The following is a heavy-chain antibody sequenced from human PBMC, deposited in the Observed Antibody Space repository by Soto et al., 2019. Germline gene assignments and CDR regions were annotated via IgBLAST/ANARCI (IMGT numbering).Heavy chain of an antibody. V-gene: IGHV3-7*03. CDR3: ARDGYCSSTSCYRRWYYGMDV. CDR2: IKQDGSEK. Sequence: VGSLRLSCAASGFTFSSYWMSWVRQAPGKGLEWVANIKQDGSEKYYVDSVKGRFTISRDNAKNSLYLQMNSLRAEDTAVYYCARDGYCSSTSCYRRWYYGMDVWGQGTTVTVSS. D-gene: IGHD2-2*02. CDR1: GFTFSSYW. J-gene: IGHJ6*02.